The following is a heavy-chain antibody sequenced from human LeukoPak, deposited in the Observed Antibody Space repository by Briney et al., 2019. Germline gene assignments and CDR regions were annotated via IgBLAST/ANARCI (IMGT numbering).Heavy chain of an antibody. CDR3: AKGPWDLPHAFDI. CDR1: GFTFSSYS. CDR2: ISSSSSTI. V-gene: IGHV3-48*02. J-gene: IGHJ3*02. D-gene: IGHD1-26*01. Sequence: GGSLRLSCAASGFTFSSYSMNWVRQAPGKGLEWISYISSSSSTIYYADSVKGRFTISRDNAKNSLYLQMNSLRDEDTAIYYCAKGPWDLPHAFDIWGLGTMVTVSS.